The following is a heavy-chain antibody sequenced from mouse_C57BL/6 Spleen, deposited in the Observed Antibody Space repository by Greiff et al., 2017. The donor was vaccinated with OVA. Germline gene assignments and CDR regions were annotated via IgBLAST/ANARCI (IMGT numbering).Heavy chain of an antibody. D-gene: IGHD1-1*01. V-gene: IGHV1-42*01. CDR3: ASVDYGSSYY. Sequence: EVKLQESGPELVKPGASVKISCKASGYSFTGYYMNWVKQSPEKSLEWIGEINPSTGGTTYNQKFKAKATLTVDKSSSTAYMQLKSLTSEDSAVYYCASVDYGSSYYWGQGTTLTVSS. J-gene: IGHJ2*01. CDR2: INPSTGGT. CDR1: GYSFTGYY.